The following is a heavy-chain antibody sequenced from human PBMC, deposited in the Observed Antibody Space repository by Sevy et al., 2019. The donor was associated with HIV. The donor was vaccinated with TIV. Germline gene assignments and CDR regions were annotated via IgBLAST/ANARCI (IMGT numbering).Heavy chain of an antibody. CDR2: VNSDGSST. V-gene: IGHV3-74*01. D-gene: IGHD2-15*01. Sequence: EGSPRLSCAASGFTFSSYWMHWVRQAPGKGPVWVSGVNSDGSSTNYADSVKGRFTMSRDSAKNTLYLQMNSLRAEDTAVYFCVAANTWQDYWGQGTLVTVSS. J-gene: IGHJ4*02. CDR3: VAANTWQDY. CDR1: GFTFSSYW.